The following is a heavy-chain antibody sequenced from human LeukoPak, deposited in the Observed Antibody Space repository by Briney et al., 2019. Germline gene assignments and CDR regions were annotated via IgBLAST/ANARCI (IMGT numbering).Heavy chain of an antibody. J-gene: IGHJ4*02. CDR2: INHSGST. CDR1: GGSFSGYY. D-gene: IGHD5-18*01. Sequence: PSETLSLTCAVYGGSFSGYYRSWIRQPPGKGLEWIGGINHSGSTNYNPSLKSRVTISVDTSKNQFSLKLSSVTAADTAVYYCARGGRRYSYGFIDYWGQGTLVTVSS. CDR3: ARGGRRYSYGFIDY. V-gene: IGHV4-34*01.